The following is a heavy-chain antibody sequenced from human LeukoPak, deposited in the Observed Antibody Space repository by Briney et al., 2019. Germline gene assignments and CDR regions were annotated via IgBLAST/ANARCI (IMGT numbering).Heavy chain of an antibody. J-gene: IGHJ4*02. CDR3: AKGEGGYCSSTSCSTFFDY. CDR1: GFSFSTHW. D-gene: IGHD2-2*01. CDR2: ISGGGEST. Sequence: GGSLRLSCAASGFSFSTHWMSWVRQAPGKGLEWVSAISGGGESTYYADSVKGRFTISRDNSKNTLYLQMNSLRAEDTAVYYCAKGEGGYCSSTSCSTFFDYWGQGTLVTVSS. V-gene: IGHV3-23*01.